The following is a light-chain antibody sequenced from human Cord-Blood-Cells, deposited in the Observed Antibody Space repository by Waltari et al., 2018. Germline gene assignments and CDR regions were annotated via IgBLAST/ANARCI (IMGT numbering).Light chain of an antibody. J-gene: IGLJ3*02. CDR2: DVS. CDR1: SSVVGGSNS. V-gene: IGLV2-14*01. CDR3: SSYTSSSTLEV. Sequence: QSALTQPASVYGPPGQSLTISCTGTSSVVGGSNSVPWYQQHPGKAPKLMIYDVSNRPSGVSNRFSGSKSGNTASLTISGLQAEDEADYYCSSYTSSSTLEVFGGGTKLTVL.